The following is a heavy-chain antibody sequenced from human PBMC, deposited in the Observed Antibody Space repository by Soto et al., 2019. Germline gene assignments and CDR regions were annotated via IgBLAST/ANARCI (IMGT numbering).Heavy chain of an antibody. CDR1: GFTLSLYS. CDR2: ISGSSNII. CDR3: ARGFDLQYGMDA. D-gene: IGHD3-10*01. V-gene: IGHV3-48*02. J-gene: IGHJ6*02. Sequence: EAQLVESGGGLVQRGGSVRLSCAASGFTLSLYSRNWVRQAPGKGREWISYISGSSNIIKYADSVKGRFTISRDNTKNSLYLQMKSLRDEDTAVYYCARGFDLQYGMDAWGQGTTVTVSS.